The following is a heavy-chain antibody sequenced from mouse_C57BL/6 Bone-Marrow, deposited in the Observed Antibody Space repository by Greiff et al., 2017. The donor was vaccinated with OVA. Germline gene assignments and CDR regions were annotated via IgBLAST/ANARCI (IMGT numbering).Heavy chain of an antibody. Sequence: EVKLVESGGGLVQPGGSLKLSCAASGFTFSDYGMAWVRQAPRKGPEWVAFISNLAYSIYYADTVTGRFTISRENAKNTLYLEMSSLRYEDTAMYYCARHGLGHWYFDVWGTGTTVTVSS. V-gene: IGHV5-15*01. CDR3: ARHGLGHWYFDV. J-gene: IGHJ1*03. CDR1: GFTFSDYG. CDR2: ISNLAYSI. D-gene: IGHD4-1*01.